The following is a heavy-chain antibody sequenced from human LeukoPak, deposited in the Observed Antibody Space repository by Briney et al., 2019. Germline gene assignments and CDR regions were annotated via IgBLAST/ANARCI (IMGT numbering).Heavy chain of an antibody. Sequence: KPSETLSLTCTVSGGSISSSGYDWGWVREPPGKGLEWIGSIYYSACTNYNPSLTVRLTISVDTSKHQFPLKLSSVTAADTPVYYCARGVTGGWYGLFHHWGQGTLVTVSS. CDR3: ARGVTGGWYGLFHH. CDR1: GGSISSSGYD. V-gene: IGHV4-39*06. CDR2: IYYSACT. J-gene: IGHJ1*01. D-gene: IGHD6-19*01.